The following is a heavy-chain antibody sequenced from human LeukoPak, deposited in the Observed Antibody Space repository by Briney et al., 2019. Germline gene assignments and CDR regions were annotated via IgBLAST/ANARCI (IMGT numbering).Heavy chain of an antibody. D-gene: IGHD2-21*02. Sequence: GGSLRLSCAASEFLFSSYAMTWVRQAAGKGLEWVSIISITGRSTWYADSVKGRFTISRDNSKNMLYLQMNSLRAEDTAVYYCVKPLVTGRLSGVFQSGGRGALVTVSS. V-gene: IGHV3-23*01. J-gene: IGHJ4*02. CDR2: ISITGRST. CDR1: EFLFSSYA. CDR3: VKPLVTGRLSGVFQS.